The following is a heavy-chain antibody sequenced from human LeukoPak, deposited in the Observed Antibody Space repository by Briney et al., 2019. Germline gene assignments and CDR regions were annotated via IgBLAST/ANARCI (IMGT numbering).Heavy chain of an antibody. CDR1: GGSISSYY. D-gene: IGHD6-13*01. J-gene: IGHJ4*02. CDR3: ASSSSWYGDFYY. V-gene: IGHV4-59*12. CDR2: IYYSGST. Sequence: SETLSLTCTVSGGSISSYYWSWIRQPPGKGLEWIGNIYYSGSTNYNPSLKSRVTMSVDTSKNQFSLKLSSVTAADTAVYYCASSSSWYGDFYYWGQGTLVTVSS.